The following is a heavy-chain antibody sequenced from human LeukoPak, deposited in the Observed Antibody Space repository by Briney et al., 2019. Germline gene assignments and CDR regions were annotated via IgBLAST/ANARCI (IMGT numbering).Heavy chain of an antibody. CDR2: INPNSGGT. Sequence: ASVKVSCKASGYTFTGYYMHWVRQAPGRGLGWMGWINPNSGGTNYAQKFQGRVTMTRDTSISTAYMELSRLRSDDTAVYYCARDTKKGLPPSDYWGQGTLVTVSS. V-gene: IGHV1-2*02. CDR1: GYTFTGYY. CDR3: ARDTKKGLPPSDY. D-gene: IGHD5-18*01. J-gene: IGHJ4*02.